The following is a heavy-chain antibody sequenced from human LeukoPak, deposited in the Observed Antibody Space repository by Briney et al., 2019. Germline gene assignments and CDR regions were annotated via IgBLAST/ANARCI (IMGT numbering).Heavy chain of an antibody. D-gene: IGHD3-10*01. CDR1: GDSINTNHW. CDR2: VYHSGST. Sequence: SETLSLTCTVSGDSINTNHWWGWVRQPPGKGLEWIGEVYHSGSTNYRPSLKSRVTISIDKSKNLYSLNLNFVTAADTAVYFCAREVINSEFDYWGQGILVTVSS. V-gene: IGHV4-4*02. CDR3: AREVINSEFDY. J-gene: IGHJ4*02.